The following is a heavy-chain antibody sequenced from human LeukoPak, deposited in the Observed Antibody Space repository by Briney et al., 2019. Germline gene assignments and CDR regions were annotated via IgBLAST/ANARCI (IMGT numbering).Heavy chain of an antibody. CDR2: IYTSGST. CDR3: ARATVQWNIAAASDP. D-gene: IGHD6-13*01. J-gene: IGHJ5*02. V-gene: IGHV4-61*02. Sequence: PSQTLSLTCTVSGGSISSGSYYWSWIRQPAGKGLEWIGRIYTSGSTNYNPSLKSRVTISVDTSKNQFSLKLSSVTAADTAVYYCARATVQWNIAAASDPWGQGTLVTVSS. CDR1: GGSISSGSYY.